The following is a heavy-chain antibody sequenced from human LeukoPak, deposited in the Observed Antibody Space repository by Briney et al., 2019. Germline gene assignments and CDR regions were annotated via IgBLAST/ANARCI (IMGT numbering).Heavy chain of an antibody. V-gene: IGHV1-24*01. CDR2: FDPEDGET. CDR1: GYTLTELS. J-gene: IGHJ4*02. CDR3: ATDSSRLQITFGGVIVPLFDH. D-gene: IGHD3-16*01. Sequence: ASVKVSCKVSGYTLTELSMHWLRQAPGKGLEWMGGFDPEDGETIYAQKFQGRVTMTEDTSTDTADMELSSLRSEDTAVYYRATDSSRLQITFGGVIVPLFDHWGQGTLVSVSS.